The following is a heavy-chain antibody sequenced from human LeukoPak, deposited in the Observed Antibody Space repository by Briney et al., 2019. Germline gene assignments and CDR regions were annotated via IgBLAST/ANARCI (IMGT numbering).Heavy chain of an antibody. D-gene: IGHD3-22*01. V-gene: IGHV3-7*03. CDR3: ARERWYYDSSGRGDAFDI. CDR1: GFNFRAYW. Sequence: GGSLRLSCTTSGFNFRAYWMGWVRQAPGKGLEWVANIHQHGSKENYLDSVKGRFTISRDNAKSSIYLQMNSLRAEDTAVYYCARERWYYDSSGRGDAFDIWGQGTMVTVSS. J-gene: IGHJ3*02. CDR2: IHQHGSKE.